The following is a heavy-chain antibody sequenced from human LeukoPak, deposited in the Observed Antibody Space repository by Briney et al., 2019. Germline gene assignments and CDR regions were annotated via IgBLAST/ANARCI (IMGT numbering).Heavy chain of an antibody. D-gene: IGHD6-19*01. CDR3: ARDQGKAVAGTSFDY. Sequence: PGGSLRLSCAASGFTFSDYYMSWIRQAPGKGLEWVSYISSSGSTIYYADSVKSRFTISRDNAKNSLYLQMNSLRAEDTAVYYCARDQGKAVAGTSFDYWGQGTLVTVSS. CDR2: ISSSGSTI. CDR1: GFTFSDYY. J-gene: IGHJ4*02. V-gene: IGHV3-11*01.